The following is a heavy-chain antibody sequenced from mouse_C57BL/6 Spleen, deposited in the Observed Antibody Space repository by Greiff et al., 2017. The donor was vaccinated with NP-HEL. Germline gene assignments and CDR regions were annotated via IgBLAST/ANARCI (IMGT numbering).Heavy chain of an antibody. J-gene: IGHJ1*03. Sequence: EVKLMESEGGLVQPGSSMKLSCTAPGFTFSDYYMAWVRQVPEKGLEWVANINYDGSSTYYLDSLKSRFIISRDNAKNILYLQMSSLKSEDTATYYCARDWNDYDGWYFDVWGTGTTVTVSS. CDR3: ARDWNDYDGWYFDV. CDR2: INYDGSST. CDR1: GFTFSDYY. V-gene: IGHV5-16*01. D-gene: IGHD2-4*01.